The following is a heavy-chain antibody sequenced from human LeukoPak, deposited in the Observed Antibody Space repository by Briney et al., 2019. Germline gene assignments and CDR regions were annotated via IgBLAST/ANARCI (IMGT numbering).Heavy chain of an antibody. CDR1: GGSLSSYY. CDR3: ARGRWLQYYFDY. D-gene: IGHD5-24*01. Sequence: PSETLSLTCTVSGGSLSSYYWSWIRQPPGKGLEWIGYISYTGSANYNPSLKSRVSISVDTTKSHFSLGLSSVTAADTAVYYCARGRWLQYYFDYWGQGTLVTASS. V-gene: IGHV4-59*01. J-gene: IGHJ4*02. CDR2: ISYTGSA.